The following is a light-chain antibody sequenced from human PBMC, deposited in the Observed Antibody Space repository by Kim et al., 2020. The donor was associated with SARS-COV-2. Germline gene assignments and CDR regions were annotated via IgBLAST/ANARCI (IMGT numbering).Light chain of an antibody. V-gene: IGKV1D-12*01. CDR2: TTS. Sequence: SAAVGDRVTLTCRASQTINTWLVWYQKKPGKAPHLLIYTTSTLHTGVPARFSGSGSGTDFTLTINKIQPEDFATYFCQQADTYPYTFGQGTKREI. J-gene: IGKJ2*01. CDR3: QQADTYPYT. CDR1: QTINTW.